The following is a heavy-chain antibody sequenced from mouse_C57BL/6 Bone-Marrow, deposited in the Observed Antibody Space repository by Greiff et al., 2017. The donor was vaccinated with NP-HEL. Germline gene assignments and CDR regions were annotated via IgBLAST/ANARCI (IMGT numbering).Heavy chain of an antibody. J-gene: IGHJ4*01. D-gene: IGHD2-3*01. CDR3: ARSGDGYPYAMDY. CDR1: GYTFTSYW. Sequence: VQLQQPGAELVRPGSSVKLSCKASGYTFTSYWMHWVKQRPIQGLEWIGNIDPSDSETHYNQKFKDKATLTVDKSSSTAYMQLSSLTSEDSAVYYCARSGDGYPYAMDYWGQGTSVTVSS. CDR2: IDPSDSET. V-gene: IGHV1-52*01.